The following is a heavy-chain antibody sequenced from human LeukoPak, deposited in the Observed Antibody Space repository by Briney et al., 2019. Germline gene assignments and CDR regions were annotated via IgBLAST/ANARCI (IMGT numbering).Heavy chain of an antibody. D-gene: IGHD5-18*01. Sequence: GGSLRLSCAASGFTFDDYTMHWVRQAPGKGLEWVSLISWDGGSTYYADSVKGRFTISRDNSKNSLYLQMNSLRTEDTALYYCAKELGYSYGLMSFDYWGREPWSPSPQ. V-gene: IGHV3-43*01. CDR2: ISWDGGST. CDR1: GFTFDDYT. CDR3: AKELGYSYGLMSFDY. J-gene: IGHJ4*02.